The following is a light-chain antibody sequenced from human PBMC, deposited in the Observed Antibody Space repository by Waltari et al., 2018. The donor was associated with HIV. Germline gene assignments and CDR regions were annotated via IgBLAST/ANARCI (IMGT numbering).Light chain of an antibody. J-gene: IGLJ1*01. CDR2: GNS. CDR1: NSNLGSNT. CDR3: AAWDDSLSVYV. Sequence: QSVLTQPPSASGTPGQRVTISCSGSNSNLGSNTVNWYQQLPGTAPNLLIYGNSQRPSGVTDRFSGSKAGTSASLAISGLQSDDEAHYYCAAWDDSLSVYVFATGTKVTVL. V-gene: IGLV1-44*01.